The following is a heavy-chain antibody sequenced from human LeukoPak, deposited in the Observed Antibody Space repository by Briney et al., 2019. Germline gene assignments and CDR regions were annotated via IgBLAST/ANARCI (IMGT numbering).Heavy chain of an antibody. CDR1: GGSISSGGYY. J-gene: IGHJ6*04. D-gene: IGHD5-12*01. CDR3: ATLVATTPYYYYGMDV. Sequence: SQTLSLTCTVSGGSISSGGYYWSWIRQHPGKGLEWIGYIYYSGSTYYNPSLKSRVTISVDTSKNQFSLKLSSVTAADTAVYYCATLVATTPYYYYGMDVWGKGTTATVSS. CDR2: IYYSGST. V-gene: IGHV4-31*03.